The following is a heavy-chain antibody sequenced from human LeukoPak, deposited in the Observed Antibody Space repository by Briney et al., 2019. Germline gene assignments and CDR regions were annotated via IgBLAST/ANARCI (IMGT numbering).Heavy chain of an antibody. CDR2: IYHSGST. J-gene: IGHJ4*02. V-gene: IGHV4-38-2*01. D-gene: IGHD3-10*01. Sequence: SETLSLTCAVSGYSISSGNYWGWIRQPPGKGLEWIGSIYHSGSTYYNPSLKSRVTISVDTSKNQFSLKLSSVTAADTAVYYCERRRTGVSFDYWGQGTLVTVSS. CDR1: GYSISSGNY. CDR3: ERRRTGVSFDY.